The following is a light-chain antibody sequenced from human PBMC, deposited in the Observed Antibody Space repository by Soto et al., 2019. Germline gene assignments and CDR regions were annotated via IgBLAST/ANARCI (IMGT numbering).Light chain of an antibody. V-gene: IGKV4-1*01. J-gene: IGKJ4*01. CDR3: HQYYNTPFT. CDR2: WAS. Sequence: IVMTQSPDSLAVSLGERATINCKSSQSLLYSSNNKNYLAWYQQKPGQPPKLLISWASSRESGVPERFSGSGSGTEFTLTISSLQAEDVAVYHCHQYYNTPFTFGGGTKVEIK. CDR1: QSLLYSSNNKNY.